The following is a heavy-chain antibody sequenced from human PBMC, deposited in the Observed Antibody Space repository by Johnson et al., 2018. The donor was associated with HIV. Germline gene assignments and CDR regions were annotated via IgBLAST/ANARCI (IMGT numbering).Heavy chain of an antibody. CDR2: INQDGSEM. Sequence: VPLVESGGGLVQPGGSLRLSCGGSGFSFSIYWLTWVRQAPGKGLEWVANINQDGSEMYYVDSVKGRFTISRDNANNSLYVQMNSLRAEDTAVYYCAMGRGALDIWGQGTMVTVSS. J-gene: IGHJ3*02. CDR1: GFSFSIYW. CDR3: AMGRGALDI. V-gene: IGHV3-7*05. D-gene: IGHD3-16*01.